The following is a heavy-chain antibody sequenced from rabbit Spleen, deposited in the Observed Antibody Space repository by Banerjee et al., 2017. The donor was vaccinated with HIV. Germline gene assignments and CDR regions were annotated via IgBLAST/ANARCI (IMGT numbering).Heavy chain of an antibody. CDR3: ARDTSSSFSSYGMDL. J-gene: IGHJ6*01. V-gene: IGHV1S45*01. CDR1: GFDFSSYG. D-gene: IGHD1-1*01. CDR2: IDTGSSGFT. Sequence: QEQLVESGGGLVQPGGSLQLSCKASGFDFSSYGVSWVRQGPGKGLEWIGYIDTGSSGFTYFASWAKGRFTISKTSSTTVTLQMTSLTAADTATYFCARDTSSSFSSYGMDLWGPGTLVTVS.